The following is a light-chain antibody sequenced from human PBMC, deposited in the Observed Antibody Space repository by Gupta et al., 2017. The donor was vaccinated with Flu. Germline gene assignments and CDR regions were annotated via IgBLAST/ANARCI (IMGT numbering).Light chain of an antibody. CDR3: QQLKGHPYN. CDR1: QGISTY. Sequence: DIQLTQSPSFVSASVGDRVTITCRASQGISTYLAWYQQKPGKVPKLLIFAASTLQSGVPPRFSGSGSGTEFILTISSLQPEDFASYACQQLKGHPYNFGQGTKLEI. J-gene: IGKJ2*01. CDR2: AAS. V-gene: IGKV1-9*01.